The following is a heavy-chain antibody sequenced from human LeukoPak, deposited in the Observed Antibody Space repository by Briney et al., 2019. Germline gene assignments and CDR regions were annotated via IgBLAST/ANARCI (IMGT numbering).Heavy chain of an antibody. V-gene: IGHV3-21*01. Sequence: GGSLRLSCAAPGFTFSSYSMNWVRQAPGKGLEWVSSISSSSSYIYYADSVKGRFTISRDNAKNSLYLQMNSLRAEDTAVYYCARERKLLGYCSGGSCYSSLADDYWGQGTLVTVSS. J-gene: IGHJ4*02. CDR3: ARERKLLGYCSGGSCYSSLADDY. CDR2: ISSSSSYI. CDR1: GFTFSSYS. D-gene: IGHD2-15*01.